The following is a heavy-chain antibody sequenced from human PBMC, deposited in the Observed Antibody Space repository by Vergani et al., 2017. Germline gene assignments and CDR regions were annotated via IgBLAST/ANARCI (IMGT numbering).Heavy chain of an antibody. J-gene: IGHJ6*03. CDR1: GYRFTASY. CDR2: INPNNGDT. CDR3: ARDSYIVPGRNYMDI. Sequence: QVHLVQSEPEVKKPGASVKVSCKASGYRFTASYIHWIRQAPGQGLEWMGWINPNNGDTNYAHNFQDRVTLTRDTSISTAYLELERLRSDDTAIYYCARDSYIVPGRNYMDIWGKGTTVAVSS. V-gene: IGHV1-2*02. D-gene: IGHD2-8*01.